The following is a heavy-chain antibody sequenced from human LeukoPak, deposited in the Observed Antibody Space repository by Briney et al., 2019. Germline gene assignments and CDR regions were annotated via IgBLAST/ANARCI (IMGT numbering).Heavy chain of an antibody. D-gene: IGHD5-12*01. Sequence: PSETLSLTCTVSGDSISSGDYYWSWIRQPPGKGLEWIGYIYYSRSTYYNPSLKSRVTISVDTSKNQFSLKLSSVTAADTAVYYCAREISMVATKAFDYWGQGTLVTVSS. CDR3: AREISMVATKAFDY. V-gene: IGHV4-30-4*01. CDR2: IYYSRST. J-gene: IGHJ4*02. CDR1: GDSISSGDYY.